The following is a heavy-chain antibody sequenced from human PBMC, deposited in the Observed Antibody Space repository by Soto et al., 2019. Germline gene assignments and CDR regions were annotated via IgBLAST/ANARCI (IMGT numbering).Heavy chain of an antibody. Sequence: GGSLRLSCAASGFTFSSYGMHWVRQAPGKGLEGVAVIWFDGSNKFYADSVKGRFTISRDNSKNTVSLQMNSLRDEDSAAYYCATTGPYWGQGTLVPSPQ. CDR2: IWFDGSNK. V-gene: IGHV3-33*01. J-gene: IGHJ4*02. CDR1: GFTFSSYG. CDR3: ATTGPY.